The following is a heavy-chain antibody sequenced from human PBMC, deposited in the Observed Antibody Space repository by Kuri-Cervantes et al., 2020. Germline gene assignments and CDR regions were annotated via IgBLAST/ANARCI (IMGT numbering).Heavy chain of an antibody. CDR1: GGSVSSGSYY. J-gene: IGHJ5*02. V-gene: IGHV4-61*01. Sequence: ESLKISCTVSGGSVSSGSYYWSWIRQPPGKGLEWIGYIYYSGSTNYNPSLKNRVTISVDTSKKQFSLELTSVTAADTAVYYCARDLTGSNYYDSSGYYPGNWFDPWGQGTLVTVSS. CDR2: IYYSGST. D-gene: IGHD3-22*01. CDR3: ARDLTGSNYYDSSGYYPGNWFDP.